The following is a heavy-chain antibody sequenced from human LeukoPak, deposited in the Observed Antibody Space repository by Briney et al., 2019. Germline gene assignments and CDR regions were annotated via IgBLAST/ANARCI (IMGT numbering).Heavy chain of an antibody. J-gene: IGHJ4*02. CDR3: ARNKEGKSLDY. CDR2: MNPNSGGT. CDR1: GYTFLNYE. Sequence: EASVKVSCKTSGYTFLNYEINWVRQAPGQGLEWMAWMNPNSGGTSYAQKFQGRVTMTRDTSISTAYMELSRLRFDDTAVYYCARNKEGKSLDYWGQGTLVTVSS. V-gene: IGHV1-2*02.